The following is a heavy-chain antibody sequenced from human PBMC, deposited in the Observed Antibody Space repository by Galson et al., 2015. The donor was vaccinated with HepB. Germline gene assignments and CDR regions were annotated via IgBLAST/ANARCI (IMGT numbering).Heavy chain of an antibody. CDR2: IIPIFGTA. CDR3: AREGRAERAEF. Sequence: SCAASGGTFSSYAISWVRQAPGQGLEWMGGIIPIFGTANYAQKFQGRVTITADKSTSTAYMELSSLRSEDTAVYYCAREGRAERAEFWGQGTLVTVSS. CDR1: GGTFSSYA. V-gene: IGHV1-69*06. D-gene: IGHD3-10*01. J-gene: IGHJ4*02.